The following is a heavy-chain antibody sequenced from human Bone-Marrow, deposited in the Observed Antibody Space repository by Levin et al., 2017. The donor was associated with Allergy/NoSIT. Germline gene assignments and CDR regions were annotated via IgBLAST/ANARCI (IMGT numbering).Heavy chain of an antibody. D-gene: IGHD6-13*01. CDR3: VRSYSSSWSGWFDA. CDR1: GFTFDDYG. Sequence: SGFTFDDYGMNWARQAPGKGLEWVSTISWNSGNIAYADSVKGRFTISRDNARNALYLQMDSLRPEDTALYYCVRSYSSSWSGWFDAWGQGTLVTVFS. V-gene: IGHV3-9*01. CDR2: ISWNSGNI. J-gene: IGHJ5*02.